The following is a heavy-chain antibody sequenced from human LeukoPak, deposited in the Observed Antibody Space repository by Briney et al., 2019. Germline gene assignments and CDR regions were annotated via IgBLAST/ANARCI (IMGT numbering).Heavy chain of an antibody. CDR2: ISAYNGNT. D-gene: IGHD2-2*01. CDR3: VRDRGSTYFDY. Sequence: ASVKVSCKASGYTFTSYDINWVRQAPGQGLEWMGWISAYNGNTNYAQKLQGRVTMTTDTSTSTAYMELRSLRSDDTAVYYCVRDRGSTYFDYWGQGTLVTVSS. J-gene: IGHJ4*02. CDR1: GYTFTSYD. V-gene: IGHV1-18*01.